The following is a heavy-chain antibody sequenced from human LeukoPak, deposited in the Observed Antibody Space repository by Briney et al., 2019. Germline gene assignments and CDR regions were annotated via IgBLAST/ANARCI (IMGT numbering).Heavy chain of an antibody. CDR3: AALSSEGSFDY. J-gene: IGHJ4*02. V-gene: IGHV3-9*01. CDR1: GFTFDDYA. Sequence: GGSLRLSCAASGFTFDDYAMHWVRQAPGKGLEWVSGIGWNSGSIGYADSVKGRFTISRDNAKNSLYLQMNRLRAEDTALYYCAALSSEGSFDYWGQGTLVIVSS. CDR2: IGWNSGSI. D-gene: IGHD3-10*01.